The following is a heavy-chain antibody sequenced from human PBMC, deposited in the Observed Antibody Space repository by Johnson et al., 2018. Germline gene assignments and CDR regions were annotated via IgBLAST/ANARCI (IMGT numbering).Heavy chain of an antibody. CDR3: AKGGDPFSESES. CDR1: GFTFRDAW. J-gene: IGHJ4*02. V-gene: IGHV3-7*01. Sequence: VQLVQSGGGLVPPGWSXRLSCAASGFTFRDAWMTWVRQAPGNGLEWLANINTAGNRGYYVDSVKGRFTISKDNARNSVYLQINSLRIEDTAVYYCAKGGDPFSESESWGQGTLVTVSA. CDR2: INTAGNRG. D-gene: IGHD5/OR15-5a*01.